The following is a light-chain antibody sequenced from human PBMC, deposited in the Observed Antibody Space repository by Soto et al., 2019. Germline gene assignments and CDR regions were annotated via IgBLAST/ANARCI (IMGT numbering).Light chain of an antibody. CDR3: HEYAGPPPIT. CDR1: QSVRSER. J-gene: IGKJ5*01. Sequence: EIVLTQSPDTLSLSPGERATLSCRASQSVRSERLAWYQQKRGQAPRLVIFDASFRASGIPERFRGSGSGTDFTLTITRMEAEDFAVYYCHEYAGPPPITVSRGTRRDIK. CDR2: DAS. V-gene: IGKV3-20*01.